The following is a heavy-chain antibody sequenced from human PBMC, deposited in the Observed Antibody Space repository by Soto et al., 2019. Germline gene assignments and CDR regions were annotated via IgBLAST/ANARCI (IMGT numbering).Heavy chain of an antibody. CDR2: IYSGGST. V-gene: IGHV3-66*01. Sequence: GGSLRLSCAASGFTVSSNYMSWVRQAPGKGLEWVSVIYSGGSTYYADSVKGRFTISRDNSKNTLYLQMNSLSAEDTAVYYCARLLRFLEWSEADYWGQGTLVTVSS. D-gene: IGHD3-3*01. CDR1: GFTVSSNY. CDR3: ARLLRFLEWSEADY. J-gene: IGHJ4*02.